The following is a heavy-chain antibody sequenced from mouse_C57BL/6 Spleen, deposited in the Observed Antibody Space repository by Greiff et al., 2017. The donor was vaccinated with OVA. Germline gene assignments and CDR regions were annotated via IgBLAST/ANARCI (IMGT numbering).Heavy chain of an antibody. CDR2: ISYDGSN. CDR1: GYSITSGYY. V-gene: IGHV3-6*01. J-gene: IGHJ4*01. Sequence: EVQLKESGPGLVKPSQSLSLTCSVTGYSITSGYYWNWIRQFPGNKLEWMGYISYDGSNNYNPSLKNRISITRDTSKNQFFLKLNSVTTEDTATYYCASDDGYHYAMDYWGQGTSVTVSS. D-gene: IGHD2-3*01. CDR3: ASDDGYHYAMDY.